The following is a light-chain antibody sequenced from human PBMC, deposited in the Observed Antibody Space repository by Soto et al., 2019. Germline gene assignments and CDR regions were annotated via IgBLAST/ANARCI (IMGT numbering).Light chain of an antibody. CDR3: QPFQSYPLT. CDR1: QDISTS. CDR2: DAS. J-gene: IGKJ4*01. Sequence: QLTQSPSSQSASVGDRVTIPCRASQDISTSLAWYQQKPGKAPKLLIFDASTLESGVPLRFSGSGSGTNFTLTISSLQPEDFATYYCQPFQSYPLTFGGGTKVEVK. V-gene: IGKV1-13*02.